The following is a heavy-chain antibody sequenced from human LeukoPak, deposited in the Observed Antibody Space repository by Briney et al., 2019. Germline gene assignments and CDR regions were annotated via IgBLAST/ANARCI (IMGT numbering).Heavy chain of an antibody. CDR1: GFTFSSYS. CDR2: ISSSSSYI. J-gene: IGHJ6*03. V-gene: IGHV3-21*01. Sequence: GSLRLSCAASGFTFSSYSMNWVRQAPGKGLEWVSSISSSSSYIYYADSVKGRFTISRDNAKNSLYLQMNSLRAEDTAVYYCARGGGSGIYYYYMDVWGKGTTVTVSS. D-gene: IGHD2-15*01. CDR3: ARGGGSGIYYYYMDV.